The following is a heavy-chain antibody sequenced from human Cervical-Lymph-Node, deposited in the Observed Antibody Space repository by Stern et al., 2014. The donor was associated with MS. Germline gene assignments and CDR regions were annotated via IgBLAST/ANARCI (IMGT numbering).Heavy chain of an antibody. V-gene: IGHV4-59*01. D-gene: IGHD6-6*01. CDR2: IYHNGNT. CDR1: GGSIGRYY. J-gene: IGHJ1*01. Sequence: QLQLQESGPGLVKPSETLSLTCTVSGGSIGRYYWSWVRQPPGKSLEWIGYIYHNGNTNYNPSPQRRVSMSVDTYKNKFSLNLTSVTAADTAVYYCTRGGRSSLSEYFQTWGQGSLVTVSS. CDR3: TRGGRSSLSEYFQT.